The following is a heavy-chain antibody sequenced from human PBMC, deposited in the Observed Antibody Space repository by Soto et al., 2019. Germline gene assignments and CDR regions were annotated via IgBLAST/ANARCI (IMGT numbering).Heavy chain of an antibody. J-gene: IGHJ4*02. Sequence: ASVKVSCKASGFTFTSSAVQWVRQARGQRLEWIGWIVVGSGNTNYAQKSQERVTITRDMSTSTAYMELSSLRSEDTAVYYCARVRILSGLFRSFDYWGQGTQVTVSS. CDR1: GFTFTSSA. D-gene: IGHD3-10*01. V-gene: IGHV1-58*01. CDR2: IVVGSGNT. CDR3: ARVRILSGLFRSFDY.